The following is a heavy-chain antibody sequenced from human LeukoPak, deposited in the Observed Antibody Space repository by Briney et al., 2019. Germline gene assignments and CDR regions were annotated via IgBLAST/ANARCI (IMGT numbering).Heavy chain of an antibody. V-gene: IGHV4-59*10. CDR2: IYTSGST. Sequence: SETLSLTCAVYGGSFSGYYWSWIRQPAGKGLEWIGRIYTSGSTNYNPSLKSRVTMSVDTSKNQFSLKLSSVTAADTAVYYCARVSDWDSNWFDPWGQGTLVTVSS. CDR3: ARVSDWDSNWFDP. CDR1: GGSFSGYY. D-gene: IGHD3/OR15-3a*01. J-gene: IGHJ5*02.